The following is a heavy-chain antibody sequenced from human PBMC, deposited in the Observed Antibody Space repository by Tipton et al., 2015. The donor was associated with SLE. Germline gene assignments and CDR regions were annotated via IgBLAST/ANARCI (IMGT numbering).Heavy chain of an antibody. V-gene: IGHV4-34*01. CDR2: INHSGST. J-gene: IGHJ6*02. CDR3: VRGLSGYSSSWFYYYYGMDV. Sequence: LRLSCAVYGGSFSGYYWSWIRQPPGKGLEWIGEINHSGSTNYNPSLKSRVTISLDTSKNQFSLRLSSVTAADTAVYYCVRGLSGYSSSWFYYYYGMDVWGQGTTVTVSS. D-gene: IGHD6-13*01. CDR1: GGSFSGYY.